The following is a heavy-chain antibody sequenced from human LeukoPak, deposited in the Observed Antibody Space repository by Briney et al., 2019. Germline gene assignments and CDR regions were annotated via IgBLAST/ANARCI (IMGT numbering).Heavy chain of an antibody. J-gene: IGHJ4*02. CDR3: ANTLPDTAMVLPLDY. CDR1: GFTFDDYG. D-gene: IGHD5-18*01. Sequence: GGSLRLSCAASGFTFDDYGMSWVRQAPGKGLEWVSGINWNGGSTGYADSVKGRFTISRDNSKNTLYLQMNSLRAEDTAVYYCANTLPDTAMVLPLDYWGQGTLVTVSS. V-gene: IGHV3-20*04. CDR2: INWNGGST.